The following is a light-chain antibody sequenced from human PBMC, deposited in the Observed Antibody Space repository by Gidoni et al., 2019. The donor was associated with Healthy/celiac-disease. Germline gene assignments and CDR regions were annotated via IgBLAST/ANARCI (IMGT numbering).Light chain of an antibody. J-gene: IGKJ2*03. CDR3: QQSYSTHS. CDR1: QSISSY. CDR2: AAS. V-gene: IGKV1-39*01. Sequence: DIQMNQSPSSLSASVGDRVTITCRASQSISSYLNWYQQKPGKAPKLLIYAASSLQSGVKSRFSGSGSRKDFTITISSQQHEDFATYYCQQSYSTHSFGQGTKLEIK.